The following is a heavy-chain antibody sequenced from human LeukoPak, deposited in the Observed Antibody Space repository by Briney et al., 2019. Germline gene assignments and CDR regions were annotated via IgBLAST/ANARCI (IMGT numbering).Heavy chain of an antibody. V-gene: IGHV1-18*01. J-gene: IGHJ6*03. CDR1: GYTFTSYG. Sequence: GASVKVSCKASGYTFTSYGISWVRQAPGQGLEWMGWISAYNGNTNYAQKLQGRVTMTTDTSTSTAYMELRSLRSDDTAVYYCARGFYSNGSGSYFFMYVWGKGTTVTVSS. CDR2: ISAYNGNT. D-gene: IGHD3-10*01. CDR3: ARGFYSNGSGSYFFMYV.